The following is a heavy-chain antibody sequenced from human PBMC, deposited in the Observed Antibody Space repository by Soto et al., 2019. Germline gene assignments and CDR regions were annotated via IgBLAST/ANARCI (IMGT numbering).Heavy chain of an antibody. Sequence: SETLSLTCAVYGGSFSGYCWSWIRQPPGKGLEWIGEINQSGSTNYNPSLKSRVTISVDTSKNQFSLKLSSVTAADTAVYYCARTYSSSWSPFDYWGQGTLVTVSS. V-gene: IGHV4-34*01. CDR3: ARTYSSSWSPFDY. CDR1: GGSFSGYC. J-gene: IGHJ4*02. D-gene: IGHD6-13*01. CDR2: INQSGST.